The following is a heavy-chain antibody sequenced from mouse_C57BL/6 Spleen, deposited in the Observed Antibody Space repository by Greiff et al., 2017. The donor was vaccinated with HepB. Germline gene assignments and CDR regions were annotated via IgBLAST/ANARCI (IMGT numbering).Heavy chain of an antibody. Sequence: QVQLQQPGAELVRPGTSVKLSCKASGYTFTSYWMHWVKQRPGQGLEWIGVIDPSDSYTNYNQKFKGKATLTVDTSSSTAYMQLSSLTSEDSAVYDCARGDYGSSYPADWGQGTLVTVSA. CDR2: IDPSDSYT. J-gene: IGHJ3*01. D-gene: IGHD1-1*01. CDR1: GYTFTSYW. V-gene: IGHV1-59*01. CDR3: ARGDYGSSYPAD.